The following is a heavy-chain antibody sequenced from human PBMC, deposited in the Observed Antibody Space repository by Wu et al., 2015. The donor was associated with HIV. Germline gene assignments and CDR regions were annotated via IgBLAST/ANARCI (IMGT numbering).Heavy chain of an antibody. CDR2: INPSGGST. CDR3: TKDYGIVGSTLPEYFQH. D-gene: IGHD1-26*01. Sequence: QVQLVQSGAEVKKPGASVKVSCKASGYTFTSYYIHWVRQAPGQGLEWMGIINPSGGSTKSPQKFQGRVTMTRDTSVSTVYLELTRLKFDDTAIYYCTKDYGIVGSTLPEYFQHWGQGTLVTVSS. V-gene: IGHV1-46*01. CDR1: GYTFTSYY. J-gene: IGHJ1*01.